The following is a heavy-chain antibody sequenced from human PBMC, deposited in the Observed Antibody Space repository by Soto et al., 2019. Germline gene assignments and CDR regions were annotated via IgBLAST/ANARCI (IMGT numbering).Heavy chain of an antibody. CDR2: IDPSDSYT. CDR3: ARKKYNANYQYYFDS. J-gene: IGHJ4*02. CDR1: GYSFNGYW. V-gene: IGHV5-10-1*01. D-gene: IGHD1-20*01. Sequence: PGESLKISCKGSGYSFNGYWISWVRQMPGKGLEWMGRIDPSDSYTNYSPSFQGHVTISAAKSITTAYLQWSSLKASDTAMYYCARKKYNANYQYYFDSWGQGTLVTVSS.